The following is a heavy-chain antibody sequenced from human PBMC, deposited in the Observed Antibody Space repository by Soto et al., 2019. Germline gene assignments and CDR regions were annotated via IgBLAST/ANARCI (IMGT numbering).Heavy chain of an antibody. CDR3: ARVQRRWLHSDY. CDR1: GASISNSSSY. D-gene: IGHD5-12*01. CDR2: IYYGGPS. V-gene: IGHV4-39*01. J-gene: IGHJ4*02. Sequence: QLQLQESGPVLVKPSETLSLTCTVSGASISNSSSYWGWVRQPPGKGLEWIGHIYYGGPSYSNPSLKGRLSLSVDTSKTQFYLKLNSVTAADTAVYFCARVQRRWLHSDYWGQGTLVTVSS.